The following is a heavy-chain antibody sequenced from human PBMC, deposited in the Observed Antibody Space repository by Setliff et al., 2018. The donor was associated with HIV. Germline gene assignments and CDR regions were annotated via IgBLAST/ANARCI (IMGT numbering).Heavy chain of an antibody. Sequence: GGSLRLSCAASGFTFSSYEMNWVRQAPGKGLEWVSYISSSGSTIYYADSVKGRFTIYRDNSKNTLYLQMNSLRAEDTAVYYCARDRVESLWSGELNYMDVWGKGTTVTVSS. CDR3: ARDRVESLWSGELNYMDV. CDR1: GFTFSSYE. D-gene: IGHD3-10*01. CDR2: ISSSGSTI. V-gene: IGHV3-48*03. J-gene: IGHJ6*04.